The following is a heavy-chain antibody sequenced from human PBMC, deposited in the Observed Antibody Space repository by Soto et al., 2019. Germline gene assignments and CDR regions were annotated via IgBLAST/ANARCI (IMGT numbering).Heavy chain of an antibody. Sequence: WTGIRKPPGQGPEWIGCIYYRGTTNYNASFNSRVTISVDTSKNQFSLKLTSVTTADTAVYYCARGGGSPYHDHEFDYWGQGILVTVSS. V-gene: IGHV4-59*01. CDR3: ARGGGSPYHDHEFDY. J-gene: IGHJ4*02. CDR2: IYYRGTT. D-gene: IGHD2-2*01.